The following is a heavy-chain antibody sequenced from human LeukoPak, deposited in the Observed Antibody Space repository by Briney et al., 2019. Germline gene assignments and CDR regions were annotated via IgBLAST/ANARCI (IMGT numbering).Heavy chain of an antibody. CDR2: IYYSGST. Sequence: SETLSPTCTVSGGSISSYYWSWIRQPPGKGLEWIGYIYYSGSTKYNPSLKSRVTISVDASKTQFSLKLNSVTAADTAVYYCARGSRELYYFDYWGQGTLVTVS. CDR1: GGSISSYY. J-gene: IGHJ4*02. D-gene: IGHD1-7*01. V-gene: IGHV4-59*01. CDR3: ARGSRELYYFDY.